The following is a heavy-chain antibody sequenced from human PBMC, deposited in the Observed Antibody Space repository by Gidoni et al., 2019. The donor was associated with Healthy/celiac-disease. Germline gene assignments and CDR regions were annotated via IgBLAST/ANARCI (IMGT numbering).Heavy chain of an antibody. Sequence: EVQLVESGGGLVKPGGSLRLSCAASGFTFSNAWMSWVRQAPGKGLEWVGRIKSKTDGGTTDYAAPVKGRFTISRDDSKNTLYLQMNSLKTEDTAVYYCTIHGGNSLDLDYWGQGTLVTVSS. D-gene: IGHD2-21*02. CDR2: IKSKTDGGTT. V-gene: IGHV3-15*01. J-gene: IGHJ4*02. CDR3: TIHGGNSLDLDY. CDR1: GFTFSNAW.